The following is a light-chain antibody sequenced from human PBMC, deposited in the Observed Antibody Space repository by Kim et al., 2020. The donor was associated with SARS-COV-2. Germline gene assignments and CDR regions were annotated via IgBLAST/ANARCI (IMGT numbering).Light chain of an antibody. CDR1: TGAVTSAYD. J-gene: IGLJ3*02. Sequence: GGTVTLTCGSNTGAVTSAYDPNWFQQKPGQAPRAVIESTSNKRSWTPARFSGSLLGGKAALTLSDVQPEDEAEYYCLLYYGGAWVFGGGTQLTVL. CDR2: STS. CDR3: LLYYGGAWV. V-gene: IGLV7-43*01.